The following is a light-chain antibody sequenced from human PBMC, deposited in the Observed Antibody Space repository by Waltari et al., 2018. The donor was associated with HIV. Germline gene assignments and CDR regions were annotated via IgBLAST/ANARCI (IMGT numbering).Light chain of an antibody. Sequence: DIVLTQSPDSLALSLGERATIHCVSSQKIFYSSKNQNYLAWYQQKPGQTPKLLISWASTRDSGVPDRFSDSGSGTDFTLTISSLQSEDVAVYFCQQYYSNPPTFGQGTRVEIK. V-gene: IGKV4-1*01. CDR2: WAS. CDR1: QKIFYSSKNQNY. CDR3: QQYYSNPPT. J-gene: IGKJ1*01.